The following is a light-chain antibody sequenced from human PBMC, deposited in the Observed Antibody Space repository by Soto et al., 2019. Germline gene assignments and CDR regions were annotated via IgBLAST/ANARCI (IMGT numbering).Light chain of an antibody. CDR3: QQYNDWLVLT. CDR1: QSVSSN. V-gene: IGKV3-15*01. J-gene: IGKJ4*01. Sequence: EIVMTQSPATLSVSPGERATLSCRASQSVSSNLAWYQQKPGQAPRLLIYGASTRATGIAARFSGSGSGTEFTLTISSLQSEDFAVYYCQQYNDWLVLTCGGGTKVDIK. CDR2: GAS.